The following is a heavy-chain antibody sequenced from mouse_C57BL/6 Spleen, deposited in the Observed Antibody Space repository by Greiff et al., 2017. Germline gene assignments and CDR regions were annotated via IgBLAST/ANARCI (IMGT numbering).Heavy chain of an antibody. CDR2: IHPSDSDT. D-gene: IGHD1-1*01. V-gene: IGHV1-74*01. Sequence: QVQLQQPGAELVKPGASVKVSCKASGYTFTSYWMHWVKQRPGQGLEWIGRIHPSDSDTNYNQKFKGKATLTVDKSSSTAYMQRSSLTSEDSAVYYCAIPRAITTVVAPYAMDYWGQGTSVTVSS. CDR1: GYTFTSYW. CDR3: AIPRAITTVVAPYAMDY. J-gene: IGHJ4*01.